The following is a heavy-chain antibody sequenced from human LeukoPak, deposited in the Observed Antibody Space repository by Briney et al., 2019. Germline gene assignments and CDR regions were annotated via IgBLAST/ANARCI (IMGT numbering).Heavy chain of an antibody. CDR2: INPNSGAT. V-gene: IGHV1-2*02. Sequence: ASVKVSCKASGYTFTGPYIHWIRQAPGQGLEWMGWINPNSGATKYAQKFQGRVTVTRDTSTSTAYMELSGLRADDTAVYYCARDQELGFWGQGTLVTVSS. CDR1: GYTFTGPY. D-gene: IGHD3-10*01. CDR3: ARDQELGF. J-gene: IGHJ4*02.